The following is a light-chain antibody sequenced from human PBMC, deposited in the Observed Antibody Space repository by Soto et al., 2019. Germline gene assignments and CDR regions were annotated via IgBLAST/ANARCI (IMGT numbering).Light chain of an antibody. Sequence: DIQMNQSPSTLSASVGDRVTITCRASQSIDTWLAWYQQKPGEVPKVLIYKVSNLQRGVPSRFSGSGSGTEFTLTISGLQPDDFATYYCQHYKFFPWTFGQGTKVDI. CDR2: KVS. J-gene: IGKJ1*01. V-gene: IGKV1-5*03. CDR3: QHYKFFPWT. CDR1: QSIDTW.